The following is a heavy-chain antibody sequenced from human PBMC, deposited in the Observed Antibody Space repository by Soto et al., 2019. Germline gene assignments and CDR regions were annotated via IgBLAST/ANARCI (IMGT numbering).Heavy chain of an antibody. CDR2: INPSGGST. J-gene: IGHJ4*02. Sequence: ASVKVSCKASGYTFTSYYMHWVRQAPGQGLEWMGIINPSGGSTSYAQKFQGRVTMTRDTSTSTVYMELSSVTAADTAVYYCARHGRGSSWYNYWGQGTLVTVSS. CDR1: GYTFTSYY. D-gene: IGHD6-13*01. V-gene: IGHV1-46*01. CDR3: ARHGRGSSWYNY.